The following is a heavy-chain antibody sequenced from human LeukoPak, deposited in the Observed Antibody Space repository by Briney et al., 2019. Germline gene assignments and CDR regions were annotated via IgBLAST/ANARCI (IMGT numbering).Heavy chain of an antibody. J-gene: IGHJ4*02. CDR3: ARHRDSSGWYDFDY. Sequence: SETLSLTCTVSGGSINSSNYYWGWIRQPPGKGLEWIGSVYYSGSTYYNPSLKSRVSISVDTSKDQFSLRLSSVTAADTAVYYCARHRDSSGWYDFDYWGQGTLVTVSS. D-gene: IGHD6-19*01. CDR1: GGSINSSNYY. V-gene: IGHV4-39*01. CDR2: VYYSGST.